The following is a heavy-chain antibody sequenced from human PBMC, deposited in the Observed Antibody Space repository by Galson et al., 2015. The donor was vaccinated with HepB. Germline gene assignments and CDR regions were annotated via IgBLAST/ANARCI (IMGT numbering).Heavy chain of an antibody. D-gene: IGHD6-25*01. CDR3: ARDALGAARRNYWYFDL. V-gene: IGHV3-30-3*01. CDR1: GFVFNNYV. J-gene: IGHJ2*01. Sequence: SLRLSCAASGFVFNNYVLHWVRQAPGKGLEWVAVLSGDGNNKYYADSVKGRFTISRDNSNNTLYLQMNSLRPGDTAVYYCARDALGAARRNYWYFDLWGRGTLVTVSS. CDR2: LSGDGNNK.